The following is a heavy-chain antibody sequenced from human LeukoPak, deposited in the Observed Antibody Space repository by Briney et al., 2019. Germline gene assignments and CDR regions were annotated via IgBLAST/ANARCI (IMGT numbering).Heavy chain of an antibody. CDR2: INHSGST. J-gene: IGHJ3*02. D-gene: IGHD2-21*01. CDR1: GGSFSGYY. CDR3: ARDSKSPKNAFDI. Sequence: PSETLSLTCAVYGGSFSGYYWSWIRQPPGKGLEWIGEINHSGSTNYNPSLKSRVTISVDTSKNQFSLKLSSVTAADTAVYYCARDSKSPKNAFDIWGQGTMVTVSS. V-gene: IGHV4-34*01.